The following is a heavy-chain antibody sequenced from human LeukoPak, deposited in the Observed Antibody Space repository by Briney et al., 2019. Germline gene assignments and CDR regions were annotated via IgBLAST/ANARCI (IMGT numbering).Heavy chain of an antibody. CDR3: ARGTLWFGSYFDY. V-gene: IGHV3-48*01. CDR1: GFTFSSYS. J-gene: IGHJ4*02. Sequence: GGSLRLSCAASGFTFSSYSMNWVRQAPGKGLEWVSYISSSSSTIYYADSVKGRFTISRDNAKNSLYLQMNSLRAEDTAVYYCARGTLWFGSYFDYWGQGTLVTVSS. CDR2: ISSSSSTI. D-gene: IGHD3-10*01.